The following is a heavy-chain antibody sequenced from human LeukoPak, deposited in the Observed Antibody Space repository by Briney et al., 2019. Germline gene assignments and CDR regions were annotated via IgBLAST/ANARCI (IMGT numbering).Heavy chain of an antibody. Sequence: GGSLRLSCAASGFTFSSYEMNWVRQAPGKGLEWISYISNSSSTMYYADSVKGRFTISRDNAKNSLHLQMNSLRAEDTAVYYCARDPYYYESSGYFFGAFDIWGQGTMVTVSS. CDR2: ISNSSSTM. D-gene: IGHD3-22*01. J-gene: IGHJ3*02. CDR3: ARDPYYYESSGYFFGAFDI. V-gene: IGHV3-48*03. CDR1: GFTFSSYE.